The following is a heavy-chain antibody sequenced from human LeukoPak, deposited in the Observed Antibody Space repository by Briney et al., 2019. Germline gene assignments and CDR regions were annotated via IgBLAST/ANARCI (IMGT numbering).Heavy chain of an antibody. V-gene: IGHV3-23*01. CDR3: AKNKDYCSSSTCYYQSGMDV. J-gene: IGHJ6*02. Sequence: GGSLRLSCAASGFSFSTIYMSWVRQAPGKGLEWISAINHRGSSTYYTDPVKGRFTISRDNSKNTLYLQMNSLRAEDTAVYHCAKNKDYCSSSTCYYQSGMDVWGQGTTVAVSS. CDR1: GFSFSTIY. CDR2: INHRGSST. D-gene: IGHD2-15*01.